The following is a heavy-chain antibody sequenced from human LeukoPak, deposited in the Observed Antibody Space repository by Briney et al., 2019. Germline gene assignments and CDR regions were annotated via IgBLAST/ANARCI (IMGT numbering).Heavy chain of an antibody. V-gene: IGHV4-34*01. D-gene: IGHD3-10*01. CDR1: GGSFSGYY. Sequence: SETLSLTCAVYGGSFSGYYWSWIRQPPGKGLEWIGEINHSGSTNYNPSLQSRVTMSVDVSKNQFSLKLTSMTAADTAVYYCARGLRGYPPHMVRGVDFDYWGQGTLVTVSS. CDR3: ARGLRGYPPHMVRGVDFDY. CDR2: INHSGST. J-gene: IGHJ4*02.